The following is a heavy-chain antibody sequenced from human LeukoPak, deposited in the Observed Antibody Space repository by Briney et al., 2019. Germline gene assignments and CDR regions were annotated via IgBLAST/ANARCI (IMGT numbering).Heavy chain of an antibody. CDR3: ARDHQSSGWYEVGFDI. J-gene: IGHJ3*02. D-gene: IGHD6-19*01. V-gene: IGHV4-4*07. Sequence: SETLSLTCTVSGGSIFSHYWSWIRQPAGKGLEWIGRIHSSGNTNYNPSLKRRVTMSVDTSKNQFSLKLSSVTAADTAVYYCARDHQSSGWYEVGFDIWGQGTMVTVSS. CDR2: IHSSGNT. CDR1: GGSIFSHY.